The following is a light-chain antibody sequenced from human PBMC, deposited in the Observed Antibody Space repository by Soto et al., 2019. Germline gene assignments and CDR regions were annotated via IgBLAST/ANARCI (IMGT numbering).Light chain of an antibody. J-gene: IGLJ2*01. CDR2: GNS. CDR3: QSYDSSLSAHVV. CDR1: SSNIGAGYD. Sequence: QSVLTPPPSVSGAPGQRVPISCTGSSSNIGAGYDVHWYQPLPGTAPKLLIYGNSNRPSGVPDRFSGSKSGTSASLAITGLQAEDEADYYCQSYDSSLSAHVVFGGGTKLTVL. V-gene: IGLV1-40*01.